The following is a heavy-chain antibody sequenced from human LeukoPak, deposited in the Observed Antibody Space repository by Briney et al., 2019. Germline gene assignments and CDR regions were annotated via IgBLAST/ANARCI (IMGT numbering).Heavy chain of an antibody. CDR2: MNPNSGNT. CDR1: GYTFTSYG. J-gene: IGHJ6*02. CDR3: ARMPRYQLPLRPNYYYYGMDV. Sequence: VASVKVSCKASGYTFTSYGINWVRQATGQGLEWMGWMNPNSGNTGYAQKFQGRVTMTRNTSISTAYMELSSLRSEDTAVYYCARMPRYQLPLRPNYYYYGMDVWGQGTTVTVFS. D-gene: IGHD2-2*01. V-gene: IGHV1-8*02.